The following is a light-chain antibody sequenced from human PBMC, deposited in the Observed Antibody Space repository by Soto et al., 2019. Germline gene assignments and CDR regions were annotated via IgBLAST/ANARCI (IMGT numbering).Light chain of an antibody. V-gene: IGKV1-39*01. CDR1: QSISRL. CDR3: QQRYSAPPT. J-gene: IGKJ1*01. Sequence: DLQMTQSPSSPSASVGDRVTITCWASQSISRLLNWYQQKEGKAPKXXIYAASSLQSGVPSRFSGSGSGTDGTITISSLQTEDGSRYYCQQRYSAPPTFGQGTKVDIK. CDR2: AAS.